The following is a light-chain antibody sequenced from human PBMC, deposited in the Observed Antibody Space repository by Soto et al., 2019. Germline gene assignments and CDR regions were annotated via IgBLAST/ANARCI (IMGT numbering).Light chain of an antibody. V-gene: IGKV3D-20*01. CDR3: QQYHTSLT. CDR1: HNIASVY. J-gene: IGKJ4*01. Sequence: IVLTQSPASLSLSPGERATLSCGANHNIASVYLAWYQHKPGLAPRLLIYDTSIRATGIPDRFTGSGSGTDFTLSISRLEPEDFAVYYCQQYHTSLTFGGGTKVDIK. CDR2: DTS.